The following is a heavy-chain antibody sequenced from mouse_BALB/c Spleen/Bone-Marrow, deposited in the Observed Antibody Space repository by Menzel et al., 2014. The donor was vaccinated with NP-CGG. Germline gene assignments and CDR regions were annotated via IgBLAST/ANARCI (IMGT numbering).Heavy chain of an antibody. V-gene: IGHV7-1*02. CDR1: GFTFSDFY. J-gene: IGHJ3*01. CDR2: SRNKAKYYTT. D-gene: IGHD2-10*02. Sequence: EVQLVESGGGLVQPGDSLRLSCATSGFTFSDFYMEWVRRPPGKGLEWIAASRNKAKYYTTEYSASVKGRFIVSRDTSQSVLYLQMNALRAEDTAIYYCARDVGYGNYFVYWGQGTLVTVSA. CDR3: ARDVGYGNYFVY.